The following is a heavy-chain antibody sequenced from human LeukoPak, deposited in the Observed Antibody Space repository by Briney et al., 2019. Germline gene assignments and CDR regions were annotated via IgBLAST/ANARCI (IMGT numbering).Heavy chain of an antibody. D-gene: IGHD3-10*01. Sequence: PSETLSLTCTVSGGSISSYYWSWIRQPPGKGLEWIGYIYYSGSTNYNPSLKSRVTISVDTSKNQFSLKLSSVTAADTAVYYCARGGDLDYFDYWGQGTLVTVSS. CDR2: IYYSGST. V-gene: IGHV4-59*01. CDR3: ARGGDLDYFDY. CDR1: GGSISSYY. J-gene: IGHJ4*02.